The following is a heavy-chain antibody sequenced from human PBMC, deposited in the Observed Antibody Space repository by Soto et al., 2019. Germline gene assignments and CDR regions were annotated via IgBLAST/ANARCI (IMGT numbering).Heavy chain of an antibody. J-gene: IGHJ3*01. D-gene: IGHD3-3*01. Sequence: QVQLVESGGSVVQPGRSLRLSCAASGFTFSSYTLHWVRQAPGKGLEWVALISYDGSNKYYADSVKGRFTISRDNSKNTLYLQMNSLRPEDTALFYCARGPYDFWSRYSADAFDVWGQGTMVTVSS. V-gene: IGHV3-30-3*01. CDR1: GFTFSSYT. CDR2: ISYDGSNK. CDR3: ARGPYDFWSRYSADAFDV.